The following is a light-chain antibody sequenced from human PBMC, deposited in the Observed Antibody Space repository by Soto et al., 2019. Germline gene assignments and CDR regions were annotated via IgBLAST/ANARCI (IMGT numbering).Light chain of an antibody. Sequence: EKVMTQSPATLSLSPGETATLSCRASQSVISDLAWFQQKPGQSPRLLIYDASTRATGIPARFSGSGFGTEFTLTISSLQSEDFAVYWCQQYYNWPRTFGQGTKVDIK. J-gene: IGKJ1*01. V-gene: IGKV3-15*01. CDR3: QQYYNWPRT. CDR1: QSVISD. CDR2: DAS.